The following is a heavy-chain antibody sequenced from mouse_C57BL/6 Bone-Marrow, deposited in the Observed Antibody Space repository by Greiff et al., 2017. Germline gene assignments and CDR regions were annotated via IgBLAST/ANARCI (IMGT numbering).Heavy chain of an antibody. D-gene: IGHD2-1*01. CDR1: GYSITSGYY. J-gene: IGHJ3*01. Sequence: VQLKESGPGLVKPSQSLSLTCSVTGYSITSGYYWNWLRQFPGNKLEWMGYISYDGSNNYHPSLKNRFSITRDTSKNQFFLQLNPLTTEDTAIYDGARVLYCLAGFAYWGQGTLVTVSA. CDR3: ARVLYCLAGFAY. CDR2: ISYDGSN. V-gene: IGHV3-6*01.